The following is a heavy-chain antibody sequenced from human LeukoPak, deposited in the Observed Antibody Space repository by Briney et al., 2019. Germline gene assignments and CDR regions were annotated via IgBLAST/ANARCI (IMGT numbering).Heavy chain of an antibody. V-gene: IGHV3-33*01. J-gene: IGHJ3*02. CDR2: IWPGGSNT. CDR3: ARDQLGTGSDFDAFDI. Sequence: GRSLRLSCAPWGLTFSSYGMHWIRQAPGKGREWVAVIWPGGSNTIYVDCVKGRFTISRDNSKNTLYLQMNSLKAEDTAVYYCARDQLGTGSDFDAFDIWGQGTMVTVSS. D-gene: IGHD1-26*01. CDR1: GLTFSSYG.